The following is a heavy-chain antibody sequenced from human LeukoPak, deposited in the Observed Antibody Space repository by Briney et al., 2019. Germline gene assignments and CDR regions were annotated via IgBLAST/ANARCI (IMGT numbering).Heavy chain of an antibody. CDR1: GGTFSSYA. D-gene: IGHD6-6*01. CDR2: IIPIFGTA. CDR3: ARVFVAARTFDY. J-gene: IGHJ4*02. Sequence: GASVKVSCKASGGTFSSYAISWVRQAPGQGLEWMGGIIPIFGTANYAQKFQGRVTITRNTSISTAYMELSSLRSEDTAVYYCARVFVAARTFDYWGQGTLVTVSS. V-gene: IGHV1-69*05.